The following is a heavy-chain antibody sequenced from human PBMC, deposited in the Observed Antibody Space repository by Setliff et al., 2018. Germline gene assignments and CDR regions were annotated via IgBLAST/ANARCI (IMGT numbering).Heavy chain of an antibody. D-gene: IGHD3-3*01. Sequence: PSETLSLTCNVSGVSLSGHYWTWIRQPPGKGLEWVGYISHRGSTNYSPSLKSRATLSVYTSTNQFSLKLTSVTAADTAVYYCSRMRGFLYMDVWGKGTTVTVSS. V-gene: IGHV4-59*11. CDR1: GVSLSGHY. CDR3: SRMRGFLYMDV. CDR2: ISHRGST. J-gene: IGHJ6*03.